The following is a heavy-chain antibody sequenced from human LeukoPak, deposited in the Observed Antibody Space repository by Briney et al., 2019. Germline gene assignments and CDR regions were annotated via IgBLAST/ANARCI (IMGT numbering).Heavy chain of an antibody. J-gene: IGHJ5*02. V-gene: IGHV1-69*04. CDR3: AGRKPMVRGVIWFDP. CDR1: GGTSSSYA. CDR2: IIPILGIA. Sequence: ASVKVSCKASGGTSSSYAISWVRQAPGQGLEWMGRIIPILGIANYAQKFQGRVTITADKSTSTAYMELSSLRSEDTAVYYCAGRKPMVRGVIWFDPWGQGTLVTVSS. D-gene: IGHD3-10*01.